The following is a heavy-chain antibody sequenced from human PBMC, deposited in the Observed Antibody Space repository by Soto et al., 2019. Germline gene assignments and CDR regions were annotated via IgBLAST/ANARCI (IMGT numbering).Heavy chain of an antibody. D-gene: IGHD6-13*01. V-gene: IGHV3-23*01. CDR2: ISGSGGST. CDR3: ASLAAAGPANYYYYYMDV. J-gene: IGHJ6*03. Sequence: GGSLRLSCAASGFTFSSYAMSWVRQAPGKGLEWVSAISGSGGSTYYADSVKGRFTISRDNSKNTLYLQMNSLRAEDTAVYYCASLAAAGPANYYYYYMDVWGKGTTVTVSS. CDR1: GFTFSSYA.